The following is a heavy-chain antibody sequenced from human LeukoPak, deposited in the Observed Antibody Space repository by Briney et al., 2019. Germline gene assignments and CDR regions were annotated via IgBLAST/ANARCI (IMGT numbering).Heavy chain of an antibody. Sequence: SETLSLTCTVSGGSISSSSYYWGWIRQPPGKGLEWIGSIYYSGSSYYNPSLKSRVTISVDTSKNQCSLKLSSVTAADTAVYYCARDLEYRKWFDPWGQGTLVTVSS. CDR2: IYYSGSS. D-gene: IGHD6-6*01. V-gene: IGHV4-39*07. J-gene: IGHJ5*02. CDR1: GGSISSSSYY. CDR3: ARDLEYRKWFDP.